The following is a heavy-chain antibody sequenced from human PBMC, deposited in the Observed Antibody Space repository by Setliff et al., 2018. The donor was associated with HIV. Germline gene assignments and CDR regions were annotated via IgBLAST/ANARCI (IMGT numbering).Heavy chain of an antibody. CDR2: IYSNGGT. V-gene: IGHV4-59*01. CDR1: GGSISAYY. Sequence: SETLSLTCNVSGGSISAYYWSWVRQPPGKRLEWIGYIYSNGGTAYNPSLKSRVTISVDTSKNQFSLKLTSVTIADTAVYYCARFTSGWYGQYCGQGTLVTVSS. D-gene: IGHD6-19*01. J-gene: IGHJ4*02. CDR3: ARFTSGWYGQY.